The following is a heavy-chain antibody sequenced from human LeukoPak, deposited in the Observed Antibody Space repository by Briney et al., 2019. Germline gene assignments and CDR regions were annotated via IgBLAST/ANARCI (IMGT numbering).Heavy chain of an antibody. J-gene: IGHJ4*02. Sequence: GGSLRLSCAASGFIFSDHWMHWVRQASGKGLVWLSRINNDGSSTIYADSVKGRFTFSRDNAENTLFLEMSSLRVEDTAVYYCVRERNNFWSGHHSIFDSWGQGTLVTVSS. CDR2: INNDGSST. D-gene: IGHD3-3*01. CDR3: VRERNNFWSGHHSIFDS. V-gene: IGHV3-74*01. CDR1: GFIFSDHW.